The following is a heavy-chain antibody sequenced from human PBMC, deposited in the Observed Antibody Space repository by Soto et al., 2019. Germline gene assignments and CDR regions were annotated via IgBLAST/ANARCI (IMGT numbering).Heavy chain of an antibody. Sequence: SETLSLTCTVSGGSISSYYWSWIRQPPGKGLEWIGYIYYSGSTNYNPSLKSRVTISVDTSKNQFSLKLSSVTAADTAVYYCARGRFGWSGFQNAFDYWGQGTLVTVSS. CDR2: IYYSGST. D-gene: IGHD3-3*01. V-gene: IGHV4-59*01. CDR3: ARGRFGWSGFQNAFDY. J-gene: IGHJ4*02. CDR1: GGSISSYY.